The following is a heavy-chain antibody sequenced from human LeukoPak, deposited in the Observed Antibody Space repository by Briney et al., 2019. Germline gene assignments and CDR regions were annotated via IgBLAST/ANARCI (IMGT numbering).Heavy chain of an antibody. CDR2: INPLDSDT. D-gene: IGHD4-17*01. V-gene: IGHV5-51*01. CDR1: GYSFTNYW. J-gene: IGHJ4*02. CDR3: TRRIDYGDYDY. Sequence: GESLKISCKGSGYSFTNYWIDWVRQTPGKGLEWMGIINPLDSDTRYSPSFQGQVTFSADKSITTAYLQWSSLAASDTAMYYCTRRIDYGDYDYWGQGTLVTVSS.